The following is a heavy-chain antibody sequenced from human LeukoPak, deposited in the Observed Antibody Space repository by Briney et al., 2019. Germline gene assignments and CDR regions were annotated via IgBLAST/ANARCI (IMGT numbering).Heavy chain of an antibody. Sequence: SVKASCKASGGTFSSYAISWVRQAPGQGLEWMGGIIPIFGTANYAQKFQSRVTITADESTSTAYMELSSLRSEDTAVYYCARNRDGYNYFWFDPWGQGTLVTVSS. CDR1: GGTFSSYA. D-gene: IGHD5-24*01. CDR3: ARNRDGYNYFWFDP. J-gene: IGHJ5*02. CDR2: IIPIFGTA. V-gene: IGHV1-69*13.